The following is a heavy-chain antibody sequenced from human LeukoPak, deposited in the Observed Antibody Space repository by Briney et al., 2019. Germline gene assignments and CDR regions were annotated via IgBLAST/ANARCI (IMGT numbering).Heavy chain of an antibody. CDR1: GGSISSYY. V-gene: IGHV4-59*08. Sequence: SETLSLTCTVSGGSISSYYWSWIRHPPGKGLEWIGYIYYSGSTNYNPSLKSRVTISVDTSKNQFSLKLSSVTAADTAVYYCAGSSTTVDAFDIWGQGTMVTVSS. D-gene: IGHD4-17*01. J-gene: IGHJ3*02. CDR2: IYYSGST. CDR3: AGSSTTVDAFDI.